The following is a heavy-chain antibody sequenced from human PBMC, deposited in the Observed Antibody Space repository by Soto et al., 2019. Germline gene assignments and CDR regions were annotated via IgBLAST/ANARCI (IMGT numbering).Heavy chain of an antibody. CDR3: ARGRGYSYGLDP. D-gene: IGHD5-18*01. V-gene: IGHV4-30-4*01. Sequence: SETLSLTCTVSGDSISSNTNYWSWIRQPPGEGLEWIGFISYSGTTSYSPSLKSRVAISLDTSKNQFSLSLSSVTATDTAVYYCARGRGYSYGLDPWGQGALVTVS. CDR1: GDSISSNTNY. CDR2: ISYSGTT. J-gene: IGHJ5*02.